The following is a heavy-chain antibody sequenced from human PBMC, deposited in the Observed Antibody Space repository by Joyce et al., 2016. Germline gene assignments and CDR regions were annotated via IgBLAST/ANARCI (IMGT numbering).Heavy chain of an antibody. V-gene: IGHV3-30*03. CDR1: GFTFSNYG. J-gene: IGHJ4*02. CDR3: AGGILTGYFDY. Sequence: QGQLVESGGGVVQPGRSLRLSCAASGFTFSNYGMHWVRQAPGKGREWVAVISYDGSNKHYVDSVKGRFAISRDNAKNTLYLQMNSLRAEDTAVYYCAGGILTGYFDYWGQGTLVTVSS. D-gene: IGHD3-9*01. CDR2: ISYDGSNK.